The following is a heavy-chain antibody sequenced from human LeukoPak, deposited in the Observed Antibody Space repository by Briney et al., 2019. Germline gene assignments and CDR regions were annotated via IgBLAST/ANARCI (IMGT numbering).Heavy chain of an antibody. V-gene: IGHV4-61*02. D-gene: IGHD3-22*01. CDR2: IYTSGST. CDR3: AREAKSYYYDSSGYYSEALYFDY. J-gene: IGHJ4*02. Sequence: SETLSLTCTVSGGSISSGSYYWSWIRQPAGKGLEWIGRIYTSGSTNYNPSLKSRVTISVDTSTNQFSLKLSSVTAADTAVYYCAREAKSYYYDSSGYYSEALYFDYWGQGTLVTVSS. CDR1: GGSISSGSYY.